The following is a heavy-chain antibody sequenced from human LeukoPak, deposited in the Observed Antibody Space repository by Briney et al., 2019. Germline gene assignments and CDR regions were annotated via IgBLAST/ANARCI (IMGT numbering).Heavy chain of an antibody. V-gene: IGHV4-59*01. CDR3: ARGRSGYNWAFDI. J-gene: IGHJ3*02. D-gene: IGHD5-24*01. CDR2: VYYSGST. CDR1: GVSITGYY. Sequence: PSETLSLTCTVSGVSITGYYWSWIRQPPGKGLAWTGYVYYSGSTDNNPSLKSRVTISVDTSKNQFSLKLSSVTAADTAVYYCARGRSGYNWAFDIWGQGTMVTVSS.